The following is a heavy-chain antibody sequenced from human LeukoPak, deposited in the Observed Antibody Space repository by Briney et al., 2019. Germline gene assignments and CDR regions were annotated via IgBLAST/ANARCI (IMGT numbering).Heavy chain of an antibody. CDR1: GYTFTGYY. J-gene: IGHJ4*02. V-gene: IGHV1-2*02. CDR2: INPNSGGT. CDR3: VKSPALYYFGY. Sequence: GASVKVSCKASGYTFTGYYMHWVRQAPGQGLEWMGWINPNSGGTNYAQKFLGRVTVTRDTSISTAYMELSRLRSDDTAVYYCVKSPALYYFGYWGQGTLVTVSS.